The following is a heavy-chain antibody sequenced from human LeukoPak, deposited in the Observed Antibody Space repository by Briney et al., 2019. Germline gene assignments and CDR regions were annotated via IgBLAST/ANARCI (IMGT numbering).Heavy chain of an antibody. CDR1: GFTFSTYG. J-gene: IGHJ4*02. D-gene: IGHD1-14*01. CDR3: AKSNTESQTTVGN. V-gene: IGHV3-33*06. Sequence: PGGSLTLSCAASGFTFSTYGMHWVRQAPGKGLEGIAVVWSDGSNRFYADSVEGRFTISRDNSKNTLYLQMNSLRAEDTAVYYCAKSNTESQTTVGNWGQGTLVSVSS. CDR2: VWSDGSNR.